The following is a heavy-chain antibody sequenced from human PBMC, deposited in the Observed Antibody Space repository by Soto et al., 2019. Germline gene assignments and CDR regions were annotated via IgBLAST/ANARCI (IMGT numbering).Heavy chain of an antibody. D-gene: IGHD2-2*01. CDR3: AKEYCDSSRCFLPDY. CDR1: GYTFTTFG. J-gene: IGHJ4*02. CDR2: IDPKNGNT. V-gene: IGHV1-18*01. Sequence: EASVKVCCKASGYTFTTFGIRWVRQEPGQGLEWMGWIDPKNGNTKDAQKFQGRVTMTTDTSTSTAYMELRSLRSDDTAVYYCAKEYCDSSRCFLPDYWGQGALVTVSS.